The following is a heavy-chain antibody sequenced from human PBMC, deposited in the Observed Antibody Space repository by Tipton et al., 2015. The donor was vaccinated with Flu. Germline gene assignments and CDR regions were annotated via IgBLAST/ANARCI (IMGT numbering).Heavy chain of an antibody. Sequence: TLSLTCTVSGGSIDTGGYYWSWIRQHPGKGLEWIGYIYYSGTAYYNPPLESRVAISIDPSKNQFSLRLNSVTAADSAVYYCARELIAVTGIDYWGQGTLVTVSS. J-gene: IGHJ4*02. V-gene: IGHV4-31*03. CDR2: IYYSGTA. CDR1: GGSIDTGGYY. D-gene: IGHD6-19*01. CDR3: ARELIAVTGIDY.